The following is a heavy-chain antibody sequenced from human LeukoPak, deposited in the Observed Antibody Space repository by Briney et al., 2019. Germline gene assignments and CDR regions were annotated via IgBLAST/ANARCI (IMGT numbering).Heavy chain of an antibody. CDR3: AKDGGGWYTSGWYYFDY. CDR2: ISGSGGNT. V-gene: IGHV3-23*01. D-gene: IGHD6-19*01. J-gene: IGHJ4*02. Sequence: GGSLRLSCAASGFTLSNAWMNWVRQAPGKGLEWVSGISGSGGNTYYADSVKGRFTISRDNSKNTLHLQMSSLRADDTAIYYCAKDGGGWYTSGWYYFDYWGQGTLVTASS. CDR1: GFTLSNAW.